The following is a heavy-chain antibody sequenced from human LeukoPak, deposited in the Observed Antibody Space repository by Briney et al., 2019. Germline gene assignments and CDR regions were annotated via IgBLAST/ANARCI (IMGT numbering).Heavy chain of an antibody. CDR1: GGTFSSYA. Sequence: GASVKVSCKASGGTFSSYAISWVRQAPGQGLEWMGGIIPIFGTANYAQKFQGRVTITADESTSTAYMELSSLRSEDTAVYYCAKTGASLPSTGNWFDPWGQGTLVTVSS. CDR3: AKTGASLPSTGNWFDP. V-gene: IGHV1-69*13. D-gene: IGHD1-26*01. CDR2: IIPIFGTA. J-gene: IGHJ5*02.